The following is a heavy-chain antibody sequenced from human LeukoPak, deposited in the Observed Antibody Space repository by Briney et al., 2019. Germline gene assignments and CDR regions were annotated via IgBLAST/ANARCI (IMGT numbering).Heavy chain of an antibody. D-gene: IGHD4-11*01. CDR3: AKDTVYSNYPDY. J-gene: IGHJ4*02. Sequence: GRSLRLSCAASGFTFSSYAMNWVRQAPGKGLEWVALISYDGSNKNYADSVKGRFTISRDNSKNTLYLQMNSLRAEDTAVYYCAKDTVYSNYPDYWGQGTLVTVSS. V-gene: IGHV3-30-3*01. CDR2: ISYDGSNK. CDR1: GFTFSSYA.